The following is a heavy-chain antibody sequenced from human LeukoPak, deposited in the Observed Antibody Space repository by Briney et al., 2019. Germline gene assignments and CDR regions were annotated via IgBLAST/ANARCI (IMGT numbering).Heavy chain of an antibody. J-gene: IGHJ4*02. CDR2: INPSGGST. V-gene: IGHV1-46*01. Sequence: GASVKVSCKASGYTFTSYYMHWVRQAPGQGLEWMGIINPSGGSTSYAQKFQGRVTMTRDTSTSTVYMELSSLRSEDTAVYYCARDWDYYGSGSYQSEAFDYWGQGTLVTVSS. D-gene: IGHD3-10*01. CDR3: ARDWDYYGSGSYQSEAFDY. CDR1: GYTFTSYY.